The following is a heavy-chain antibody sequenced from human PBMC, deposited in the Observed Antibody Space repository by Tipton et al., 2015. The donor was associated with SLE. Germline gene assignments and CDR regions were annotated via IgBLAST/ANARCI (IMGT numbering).Heavy chain of an antibody. CDR2: IFRSGTS. Sequence: TLSLTCSVSGNSIYNGFYWGWIRQSPGKGLEWIASIFRSGTSYYNPSLKRRVTISGDTSKNQFSLKLNSATATDTAVYYCAREITPYYGMDVWGQGTTVTVSS. CDR3: AREITPYYGMDV. J-gene: IGHJ6*01. V-gene: IGHV4-38-2*02. D-gene: IGHD3-16*01. CDR1: GNSIYNGFY.